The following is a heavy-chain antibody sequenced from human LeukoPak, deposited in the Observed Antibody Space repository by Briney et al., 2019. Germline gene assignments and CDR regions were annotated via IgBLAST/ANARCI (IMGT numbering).Heavy chain of an antibody. CDR3: ARGPAKGAFDI. Sequence: PSETLSLTCAVYGGSFSGYYWSWIRQPPGKGLEWIGEINHSGSTNYHPSLKSRVTISVDTSKNQFSLKLSSVTAADTAVYYCARGPAKGAFDIWGQGTMVTVSS. V-gene: IGHV4-34*01. CDR2: INHSGST. CDR1: GGSFSGYY. J-gene: IGHJ3*02.